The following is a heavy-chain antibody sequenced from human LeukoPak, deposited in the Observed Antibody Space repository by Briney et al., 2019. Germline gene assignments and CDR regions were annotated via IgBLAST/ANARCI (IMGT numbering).Heavy chain of an antibody. CDR1: GFTFSSYW. CDR2: IKQDGSEK. Sequence: GGSLRLSCAASGFTFSSYWMSGVRQAPGKGVEGVANIKQDGSEKYYVDSVKGRFTISRDNAKNSLYLQMNSLRAEDTAVYYCARLVTRDLTGYLRTDYFDYWGQGTLVTVSS. D-gene: IGHD3-9*01. V-gene: IGHV3-7*01. CDR3: ARLVTRDLTGYLRTDYFDY. J-gene: IGHJ4*02.